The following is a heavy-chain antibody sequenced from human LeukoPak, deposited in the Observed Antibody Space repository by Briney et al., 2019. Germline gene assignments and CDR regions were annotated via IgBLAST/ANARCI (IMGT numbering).Heavy chain of an antibody. CDR2: IYYSGST. Sequence: PSETLSLTCTVSGGSISSGGYYWSRIRQHPGKGLEWIGYIYYSGSTYYNPSLKSRVTISVDTSKNQFSLKLSSVTAADTAVYYCGGGQHWGAFDIWGQGTMVTVSS. CDR3: GGGQHWGAFDI. D-gene: IGHD7-27*01. V-gene: IGHV4-31*03. J-gene: IGHJ3*02. CDR1: GGSISSGGYY.